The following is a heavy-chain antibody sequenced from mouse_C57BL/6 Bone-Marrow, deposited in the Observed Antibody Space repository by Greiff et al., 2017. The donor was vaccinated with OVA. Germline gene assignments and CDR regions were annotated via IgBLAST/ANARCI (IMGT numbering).Heavy chain of an antibody. CDR2: IHPNSGST. CDR1: GYTFTSYW. D-gene: IGHD2-12*01. V-gene: IGHV1-64*01. Sequence: QVHVKQPGAELVKPGASVKLSCKASGYTFTSYWMHWVKQRPGQGLEWIGMIHPNSGSTNYNEKFKSKATLTVDKSSSTAYMQLSSLTSEDSAVYYCARSLLRDYWGQGTSVTVSS. J-gene: IGHJ4*01. CDR3: ARSLLRDY.